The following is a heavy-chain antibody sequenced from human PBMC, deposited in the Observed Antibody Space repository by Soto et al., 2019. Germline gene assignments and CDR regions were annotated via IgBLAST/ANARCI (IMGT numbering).Heavy chain of an antibody. CDR2: ISSSSSYI. Sequence: ESGGGLVKPGGSLRLSCAASGFTFSSYSMNWVRQAPGKGLEWVSSISSSSSYIYYADSVKGRFTISRDNAKNSLYLQMNSLRAEDTAVYYCARDFLWFGEPRVGMDVWGQGTTVTVSS. CDR1: GFTFSSYS. CDR3: ARDFLWFGEPRVGMDV. J-gene: IGHJ6*02. D-gene: IGHD3-10*01. V-gene: IGHV3-21*01.